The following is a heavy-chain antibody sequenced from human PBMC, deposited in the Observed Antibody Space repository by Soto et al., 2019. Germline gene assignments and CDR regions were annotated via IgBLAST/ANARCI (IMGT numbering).Heavy chain of an antibody. D-gene: IGHD3-22*01. Sequence: VRLSCAASGFTFSSYEMNWVRQAPGKGLEWVSYINSSGSTIYYADSVKGRFTISRDNAKNSLYLQMNSLRVEDTAVYYCARDQSDSSGNYFEFYYYYGMDVWGQGTTVTVSS. J-gene: IGHJ6*02. CDR2: INSSGSTI. CDR3: ARDQSDSSGNYFEFYYYYGMDV. V-gene: IGHV3-48*03. CDR1: GFTFSSYE.